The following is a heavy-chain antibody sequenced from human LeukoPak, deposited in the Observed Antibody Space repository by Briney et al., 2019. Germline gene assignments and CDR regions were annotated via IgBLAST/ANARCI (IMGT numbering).Heavy chain of an antibody. J-gene: IGHJ6*02. CDR2: INWNGGCT. CDR1: GFTFDDYG. CDR3: ARHLTTASAYYYYGMDV. Sequence: GGSLRLSCAASGFTFDDYGMSWVRQAPGKGLEWVSGINWNGGCTGYADSVKGRFTISRDNAKNSLYLQMNSLRAEDTALYHCARHLTTASAYYYYGMDVWGQGTTVTVSS. D-gene: IGHD4-17*01. V-gene: IGHV3-20*01.